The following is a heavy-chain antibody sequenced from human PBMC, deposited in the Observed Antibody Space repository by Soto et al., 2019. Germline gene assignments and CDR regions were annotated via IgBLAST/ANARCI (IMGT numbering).Heavy chain of an antibody. D-gene: IGHD2-8*01. V-gene: IGHV3-21*01. CDR2: ISSSSSYI. Sequence: PGGSLRLSCGASGFTFISYSMNWVRQAPGKGLEWVSSISSSSSYIYYADSVKGRFTISRDNAKNSLYLQMNSLRAEDTAVYYCARYCTNGVCYYYYYGMDVWGQGTTVTVSS. J-gene: IGHJ6*02. CDR1: GFTFISYS. CDR3: ARYCTNGVCYYYYYGMDV.